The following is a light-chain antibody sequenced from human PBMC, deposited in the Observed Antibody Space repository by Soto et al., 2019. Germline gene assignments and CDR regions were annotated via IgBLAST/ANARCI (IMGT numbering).Light chain of an antibody. J-gene: IGKJ1*01. Sequence: DSQMTQSPSSLSASVGDRVTITCRASQGINIYLAWHQQKPGKVPNLLIYGASTLRSGVPSRFSGSGSGTEFTLTISSLQPEDVATYYCQKYYSAPWTFGQGTRVEIK. CDR2: GAS. V-gene: IGKV1-27*01. CDR3: QKYYSAPWT. CDR1: QGINIY.